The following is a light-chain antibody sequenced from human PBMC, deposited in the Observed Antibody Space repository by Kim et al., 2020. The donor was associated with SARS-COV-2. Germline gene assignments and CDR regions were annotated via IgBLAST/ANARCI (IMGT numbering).Light chain of an antibody. CDR2: EDN. CDR3: QSYDSSNQV. J-gene: IGLJ3*02. V-gene: IGLV6-57*01. Sequence: NFMLTQPHSVSESPGKTVTISCTRTSGSIASNYVQWYQQRPGSSPTTVIYEDNQRPSGVPDRFSGSIDSSSNSASLTISGLKTEDEADCDSQSYDSSNQVFGGGTQLTVL. CDR1: SGSIASNY.